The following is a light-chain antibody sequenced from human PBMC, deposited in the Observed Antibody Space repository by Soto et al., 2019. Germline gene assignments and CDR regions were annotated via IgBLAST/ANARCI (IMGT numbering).Light chain of an antibody. V-gene: IGKV3-15*01. J-gene: IGKJ4*01. Sequence: EIVMTQSPATLSVSPGERATLSCRASQSVSGNLAWYQQKPDQAPRLLIYGASTSATGIPARFSGSGSGTELSLTISSLQSADFAVYYCQQYNNWPPLTFGGGTKVEIK. CDR1: QSVSGN. CDR3: QQYNNWPPLT. CDR2: GAS.